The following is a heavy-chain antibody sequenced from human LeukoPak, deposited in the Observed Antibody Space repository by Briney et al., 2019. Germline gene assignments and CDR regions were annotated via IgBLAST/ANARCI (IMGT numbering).Heavy chain of an antibody. V-gene: IGHV4-39*07. CDR3: ARGAGTNWFDP. Sequence: SETLSLTCTVSGGSISSSSYYWGWIRQPPGKGLEWIGSIYYSGSTYYNPSLKSRVTISVDTSKNQFSLKLSSVTAADTAVYYCARGAGTNWFDPWGQGTLATVSS. CDR2: IYYSGST. J-gene: IGHJ5*02. CDR1: GGSISSSSYY.